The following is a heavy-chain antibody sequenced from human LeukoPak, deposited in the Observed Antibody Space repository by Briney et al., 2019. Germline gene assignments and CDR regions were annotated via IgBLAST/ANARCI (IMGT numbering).Heavy chain of an antibody. V-gene: IGHV3-23*01. Sequence: GGSLRLSCAASGFTFSSYAMSWVRQAPGKGLEWVSAISGSGGSTYYADSVKGRFTISRDNSKNTLYLQMNSLRAEDTAVYYCAKDPMVRVRPPSDYWGQGTLVTVSS. D-gene: IGHD3-10*01. J-gene: IGHJ4*02. CDR1: GFTFSSYA. CDR2: ISGSGGST. CDR3: AKDPMVRVRPPSDY.